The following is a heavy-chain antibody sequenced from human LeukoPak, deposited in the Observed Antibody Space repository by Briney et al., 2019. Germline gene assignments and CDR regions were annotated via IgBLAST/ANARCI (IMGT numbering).Heavy chain of an antibody. J-gene: IGHJ3*02. CDR3: ARERYDWNEVRAFDI. CDR1: GYTFTDYI. Sequence: GASVKVSCKASGYTFTDYIIHWVRQAPGQGLEWMGWINPKYGDTNYAQKFKGRPTITRDTSTSTAYMDLSRLRSDDTAVFYCARERYDWNEVRAFDIWGHGTLVIVSS. CDR2: INPKYGDT. D-gene: IGHD1-20*01. V-gene: IGHV1-2*02.